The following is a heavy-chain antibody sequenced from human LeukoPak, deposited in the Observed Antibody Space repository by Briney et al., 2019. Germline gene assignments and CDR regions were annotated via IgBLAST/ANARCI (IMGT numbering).Heavy chain of an antibody. CDR3: ARDLGGIAADGTAY. V-gene: IGHV3-74*01. CDR2: ISNDGSST. CDR1: GFTFSSYW. J-gene: IGHJ4*02. Sequence: GGSLRLSCAVSGFTFSSYWIHWVRQASGKGLVWVSRISNDGSSTSYADSVKGRFTISRDNAKNSLFLQINSLRVEDTAVYYCARDLGGIAADGTAYWGQGTLVIVSS. D-gene: IGHD6-13*01.